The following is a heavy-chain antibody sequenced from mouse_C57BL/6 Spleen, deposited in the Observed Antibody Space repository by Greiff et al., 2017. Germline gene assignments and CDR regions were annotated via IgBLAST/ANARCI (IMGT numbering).Heavy chain of an antibody. V-gene: IGHV3-6*01. CDR3: AEADYDGFAY. CDR2: ISYDGRN. D-gene: IGHD2-4*01. Sequence: EVKLQEPGPGLVKPSQSLSLTCSVTGYSITSGYYWNWIRQFPGNKLEWMGYISYDGRNNYNPSLKNRISITRDTSKNQFFLKLNSVTTEDTATYYCAEADYDGFAYWGQGTLVTVSA. J-gene: IGHJ3*01. CDR1: GYSITSGYY.